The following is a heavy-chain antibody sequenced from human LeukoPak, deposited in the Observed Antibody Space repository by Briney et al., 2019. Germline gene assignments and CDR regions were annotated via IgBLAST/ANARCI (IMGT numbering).Heavy chain of an antibody. CDR3: ARRGGSYSPFGY. Sequence: HPGGSLRLSCAASGFSFSSYWMKWVRQAPGKGLEWVANIKEDGSEKYYVDSVKGRFTISRDNAKNSLYLQMNSLRAEDTAVYYCARRGGSYSPFGYWGQGTLVTVSS. D-gene: IGHD1-26*01. J-gene: IGHJ4*02. CDR2: IKEDGSEK. CDR1: GFSFSSYW. V-gene: IGHV3-7*01.